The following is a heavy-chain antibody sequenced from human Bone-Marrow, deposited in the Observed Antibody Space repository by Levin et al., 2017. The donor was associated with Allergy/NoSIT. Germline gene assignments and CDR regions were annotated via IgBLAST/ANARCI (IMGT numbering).Heavy chain of an antibody. CDR2: ISSSSSYI. J-gene: IGHJ4*02. D-gene: IGHD2-15*01. CDR1: GFTFSSYS. CDR3: ARGLVAATTPYFDY. Sequence: GGSLRLSCAASGFTFSSYSMNWVRQAPGKGLEWVSSISSSSSYIYYADSVKGRFTISRDNAKNSLYLQMNSLRAEDTAVYYCARGLVAATTPYFDYWGQGTLVTVSS. V-gene: IGHV3-21*01.